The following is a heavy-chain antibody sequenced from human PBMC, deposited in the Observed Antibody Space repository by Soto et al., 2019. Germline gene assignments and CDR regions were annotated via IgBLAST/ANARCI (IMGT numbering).Heavy chain of an antibody. Sequence: SETLSLTCAVYGGSFSGYYWSWIRQPTRKGLEWMGEINHRGSTNYNPSLTSRVTISVDTSKTQFSLKLSSVTAADTAVYYCARLIVYCYCSGSYYTPAPRFDYWGQGTLVTVSS. V-gene: IGHV4-34*01. CDR1: GGSFSGYY. J-gene: IGHJ4*02. CDR2: INHRGST. CDR3: ARLIVYCYCSGSYYTPAPRFDY. D-gene: IGHD3-10*01.